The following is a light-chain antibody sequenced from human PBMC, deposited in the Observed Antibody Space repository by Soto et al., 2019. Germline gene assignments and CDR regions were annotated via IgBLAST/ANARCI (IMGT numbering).Light chain of an antibody. CDR2: TAS. J-gene: IGKJ4*01. CDR3: HQCPTCPPLT. Sequence: THSPTTLSVAPGEWATLSCRASQSVRSTLAWYHQKPGHSPRLLIYTASTRASGIPARFSGSGYGTEFTLTISSLYSAESAVYYCHQCPTCPPLTFGGGTKVDI. V-gene: IGKV3-15*01. CDR1: QSVRST.